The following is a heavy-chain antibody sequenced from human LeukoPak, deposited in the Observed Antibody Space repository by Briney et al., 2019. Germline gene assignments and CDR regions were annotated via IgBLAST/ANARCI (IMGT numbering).Heavy chain of an antibody. Sequence: GGSLRLSCAASGFTFSSYAMSWVRQAPGKGLEWVSSISGSGSSTYYADSVRGRFTISRDNSKNTLFLQMNSLKADDTAVYYCAKGGGGVLASWGQGTLVTVSS. D-gene: IGHD3-16*01. CDR3: AKGGGGVLAS. CDR2: ISGSGSST. CDR1: GFTFSSYA. V-gene: IGHV3-23*01. J-gene: IGHJ4*02.